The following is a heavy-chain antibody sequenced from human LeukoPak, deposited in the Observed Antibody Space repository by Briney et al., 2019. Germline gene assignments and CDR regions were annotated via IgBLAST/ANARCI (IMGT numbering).Heavy chain of an antibody. CDR2: IYYSGST. V-gene: IGHV4-59*01. D-gene: IGHD2-8*01. Sequence: SETLSLTCTVSGGSISSYYWSWIRQPPGKGLEWIGYIYYSGSTNYNPSLKSRVTISVDTSKNQFSLKLSSVTAADTAVYYCACFGCTKGVYDAFDIWGQGTMVTVSS. J-gene: IGHJ3*02. CDR3: ACFGCTKGVYDAFDI. CDR1: GGSISSYY.